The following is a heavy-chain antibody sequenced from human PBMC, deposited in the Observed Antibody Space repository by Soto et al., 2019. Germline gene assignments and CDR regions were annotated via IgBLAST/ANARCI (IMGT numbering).Heavy chain of an antibody. CDR2: INPSGGST. CDR1: GYIFTDYY. D-gene: IGHD3-22*01. Sequence: QVQLVQSGAEVKKPGASVKVSCKASGYIFTDYYVHWVRQAPGQGLEWMGKINPSGGSTTYAQKLQGRVTMTRDTSTSAVYMELSSLRSEDTAVYYCAKVVYGSSGSLDYWGQGTLVTVSS. J-gene: IGHJ4*02. CDR3: AKVVYGSSGSLDY. V-gene: IGHV1-46*03.